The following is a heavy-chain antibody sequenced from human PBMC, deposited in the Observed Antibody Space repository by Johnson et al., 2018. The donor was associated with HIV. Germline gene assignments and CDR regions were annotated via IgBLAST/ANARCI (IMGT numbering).Heavy chain of an antibody. D-gene: IGHD2-15*01. CDR1: GFTFDDYG. V-gene: IGHV3-20*04. J-gene: IGHJ3*01. CDR3: VRDTGYCSGGRCDDAFDV. Sequence: VQLVESGGGVVRPGGSLRLSCAASGFTFDDYGMTWVRQAPGKGLEWVSGINSDGSSTSYADSVKGRFTISRDSAKNTLYLQMNSLRVEDTALYYCVRDTGYCSGGRCDDAFDVWGQGTVVTVSS. CDR2: INSDGSST.